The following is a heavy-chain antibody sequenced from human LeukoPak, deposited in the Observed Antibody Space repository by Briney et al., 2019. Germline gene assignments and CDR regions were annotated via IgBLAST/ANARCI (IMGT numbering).Heavy chain of an antibody. V-gene: IGHV4-39*01. CDR1: CGSISSNNDY. CDR2: IYYSGTT. CDR3: ARRFNERDAFDI. J-gene: IGHJ3*02. Sequence: SETLSLTCTVSCGSISSNNDYWGWIRQPPGKGLEWIGSIYYSGTTYYNPSLRSRVIISVDTSKIQFSLKLSSVTAADTAVYYCARRFNERDAFDIWGRGTMVPVSS. D-gene: IGHD1-1*01.